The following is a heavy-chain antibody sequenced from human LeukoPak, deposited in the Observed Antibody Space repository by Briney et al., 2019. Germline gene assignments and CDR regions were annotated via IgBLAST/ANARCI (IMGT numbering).Heavy chain of an antibody. J-gene: IGHJ4*02. Sequence: SETLSLTCTVSGGSISSGGYSWSWIRQPPGKGLEWIGYIYHSENTYYNPSLKSRVTISVDRSKNQFSLKLSSVTAADTAVYYCARASNPYAYGDHFYFDYWGQGTLVTVSS. CDR3: ARASNPYAYGDHFYFDY. CDR2: IYHSENT. CDR1: GGSISSGGYS. D-gene: IGHD4-17*01. V-gene: IGHV4-30-2*01.